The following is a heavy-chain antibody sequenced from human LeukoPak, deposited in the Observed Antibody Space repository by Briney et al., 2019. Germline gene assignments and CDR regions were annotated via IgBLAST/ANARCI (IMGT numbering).Heavy chain of an antibody. J-gene: IGHJ4*02. CDR2: ISYDGSNK. D-gene: IGHD3-22*01. V-gene: IGHV3-30-3*01. CDR3: ARDGDYYDSGGYFDY. Sequence: GGSLRLSCAASGFTFSSYAMHWVRQAPGKGLEWVAVISYDGSNKYYADSVKGRFTISRDNSKNTLYLQMNSLRAEDTAVYYCARDGDYYDSGGYFDYWGQGTLVTVSS. CDR1: GFTFSSYA.